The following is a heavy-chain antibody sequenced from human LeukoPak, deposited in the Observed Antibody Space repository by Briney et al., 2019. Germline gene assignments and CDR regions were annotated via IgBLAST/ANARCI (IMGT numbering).Heavy chain of an antibody. Sequence: ASVKVSCKASGYTFTSYYMHWVRQAPGQGLEWMGIINPSGGSTSYAQKFQGRVTMTRDTSTSTVYMELSSLRSDDAAVYYCARDLIYNGGYVAMGYYFDYWGQGTLVTVSS. CDR3: ARDLIYNGGYVAMGYYFDY. CDR2: INPSGGST. D-gene: IGHD5-12*01. CDR1: GYTFTSYY. V-gene: IGHV1-46*01. J-gene: IGHJ4*02.